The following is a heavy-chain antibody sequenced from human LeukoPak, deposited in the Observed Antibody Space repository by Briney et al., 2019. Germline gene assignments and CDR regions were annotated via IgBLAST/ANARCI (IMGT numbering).Heavy chain of an antibody. D-gene: IGHD3-10*01. J-gene: IGHJ4*02. CDR3: AKDMGYYYGSGTYPPENYY. Sequence: GGSLRLSCAASGFTFSRCGMHWVRQAPGKGLEWVALVSFDGSNKYYADSVKGRFSISRDNSKNTMSLQMNSLRAEDTAVYYCAKDMGYYYGSGTYPPENYYWGQGTLVTVSS. CDR2: VSFDGSNK. V-gene: IGHV3-30*18. CDR1: GFTFSRCG.